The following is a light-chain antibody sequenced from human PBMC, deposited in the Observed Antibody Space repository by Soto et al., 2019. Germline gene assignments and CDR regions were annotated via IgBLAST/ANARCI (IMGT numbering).Light chain of an antibody. CDR2: KVS. Sequence: DVAMTHSPLSLHVTRGQQASISCRSNQSLVHSDGIAYFSWFQQRPGRSPRRLIYKVSNRDSGVKARFSGSGSGNDFAMKISRVEDEDVAVYYCMQGTHWQITCGNGTRRAIK. CDR1: QSLVHSDGIAY. J-gene: IGKJ5*01. V-gene: IGKV2-30*02. CDR3: MQGTHWQIT.